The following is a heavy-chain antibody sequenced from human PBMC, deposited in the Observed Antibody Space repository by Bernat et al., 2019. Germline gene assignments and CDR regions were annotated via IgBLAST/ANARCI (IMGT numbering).Heavy chain of an antibody. Sequence: QVQLQESGPGLVKPSQTLSLTCTVSGGSISSGSYYWSWIRQPAGKGLEWIGRTYTSGSTNYNPPLKSRVTISVDTSKNQFSLKLSSVTAADTAVYYCARVIPLRFLAKFDPWGQGPLVTVSS. CDR3: ARVIPLRFLAKFDP. J-gene: IGHJ5*02. CDR2: TYTSGST. V-gene: IGHV4-61*02. CDR1: GGSISSGSYY. D-gene: IGHD3-3*01.